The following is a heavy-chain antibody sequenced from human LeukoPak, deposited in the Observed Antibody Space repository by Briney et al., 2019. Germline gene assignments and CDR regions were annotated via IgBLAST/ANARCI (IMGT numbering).Heavy chain of an antibody. Sequence: PSETLSLTCTVSGGSISSYYWSWIRQPPGKGLEWIGYIYCSGSTNYNPSLKSRVTISVDTSKNQFSLKLSSVTAADTAVYYCARGVVPAAMVSGWYYYYGMDVWGQGTTVTVSS. J-gene: IGHJ6*02. CDR2: IYCSGST. D-gene: IGHD2-2*01. CDR1: GGSISSYY. V-gene: IGHV4-59*01. CDR3: ARGVVPAAMVSGWYYYYGMDV.